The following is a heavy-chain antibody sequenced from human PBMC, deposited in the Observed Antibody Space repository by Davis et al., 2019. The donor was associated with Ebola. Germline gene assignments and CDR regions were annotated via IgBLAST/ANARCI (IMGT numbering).Heavy chain of an antibody. CDR2: INHRGST. CDR3: ARGQYHYDRTGYHPDDYFDY. Sequence: AGSLRLSCAVYGGSFTGYYWSWIRQPPGKRLEWIGVINHRGSTNYNPSLKRRVTISVETSKNQFSLKLSSVTAADTAVYYCARGQYHYDRTGYHPDDYFDYWGQETLVTVSS. CDR1: GGSFTGYY. D-gene: IGHD3-22*01. J-gene: IGHJ4*02. V-gene: IGHV4-34*01.